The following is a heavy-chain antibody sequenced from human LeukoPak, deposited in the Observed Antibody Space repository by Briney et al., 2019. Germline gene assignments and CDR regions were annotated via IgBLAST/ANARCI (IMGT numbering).Heavy chain of an antibody. D-gene: IGHD3-22*01. CDR1: GFTFSNYA. V-gene: IGHV3-23*01. CDR3: AKVRYGVVVITPNYFDY. CDR2: ISGSGGST. Sequence: GGSLRLSCAASGFTFSNYAMSWVRQAPGKGLDWVSVISGSGGSTYYADSVKGRFTISRDNSKNTLYVQMNSLRAEDTAIYYCAKVRYGVVVITPNYFDYWGQGTLVTVSS. J-gene: IGHJ4*02.